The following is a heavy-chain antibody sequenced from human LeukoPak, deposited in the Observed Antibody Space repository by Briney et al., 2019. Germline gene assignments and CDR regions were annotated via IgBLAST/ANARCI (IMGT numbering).Heavy chain of an antibody. CDR3: AKAIAARHSNWFDP. J-gene: IGHJ5*02. D-gene: IGHD6-6*01. Sequence: GGSLRLSCAASGFTFSDYYMSWIRQAPGKGLEWVSAISGSGGSTYYADSVKGRFTISRDNSKNTLYLQMNSLRAEDTAVYYCAKAIAARHSNWFDPWGQGTLVTVSS. V-gene: IGHV3-23*01. CDR1: GFTFSDYY. CDR2: ISGSGGST.